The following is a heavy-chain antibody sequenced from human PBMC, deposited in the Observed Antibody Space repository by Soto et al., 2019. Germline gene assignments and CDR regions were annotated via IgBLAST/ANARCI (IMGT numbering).Heavy chain of an antibody. V-gene: IGHV3-74*01. CDR3: ARAKGSWYFDL. CDR2: LKSDGSST. Sequence: HPGGSLRLSCAASGFTFSSYWMHWVRQAPGKGLVWVSRLKSDGSSTAYADSVKGRFTISRDNAKNTLYLQMNSLRAEDTAVYYCARAKGSWYFDLWGRGTLVTVSS. J-gene: IGHJ2*01. CDR1: GFTFSSYW.